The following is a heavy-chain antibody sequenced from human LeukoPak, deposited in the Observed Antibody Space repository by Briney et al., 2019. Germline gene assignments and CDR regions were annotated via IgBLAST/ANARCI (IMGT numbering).Heavy chain of an antibody. J-gene: IGHJ4*02. V-gene: IGHV3-23*01. Sequence: GGSLRLSCAASGFTFSSYAMSWVRQAPGKGLEWVSATSGSGDGTFYADSVKGRFTISRDNSKNTLYLQMNSLRAEDTAIYYCAKLRDFFDSSGQSDYWGQGTLVTVSS. D-gene: IGHD3-22*01. CDR1: GFTFSSYA. CDR2: TSGSGDGT. CDR3: AKLRDFFDSSGQSDY.